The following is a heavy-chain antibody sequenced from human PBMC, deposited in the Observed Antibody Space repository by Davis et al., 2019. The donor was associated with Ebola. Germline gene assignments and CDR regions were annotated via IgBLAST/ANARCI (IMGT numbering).Heavy chain of an antibody. CDR3: ASLRRTITGMDDAFDV. CDR2: IYTGDSDT. V-gene: IGHV5-51*01. Sequence: GESLKISCKGSGNSFTSFWIGWVRQMPGKGLEWMGVIYTGDSDTRYSPSFRGQVTISADKSLRPAYLQWSGLKASDTAMYYCASLRRTITGMDDAFDVWGQGTMVTVSS. CDR1: GNSFTSFW. D-gene: IGHD1-20*01. J-gene: IGHJ3*01.